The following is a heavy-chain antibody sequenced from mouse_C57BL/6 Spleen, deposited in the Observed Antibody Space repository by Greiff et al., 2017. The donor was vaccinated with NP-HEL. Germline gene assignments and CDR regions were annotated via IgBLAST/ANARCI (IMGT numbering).Heavy chain of an antibody. J-gene: IGHJ4*01. Sequence: EVQLVESGPGLVKPSQSLSLTCSVTGYSITSGYYWNWIRQFPGNKLEWMGYISYDGSNNYNPSLKNRISITRDTSKNQFFLKLNSVTTEDTATYYCARWYYGSSLYAMDYWGQGTSVTVSS. CDR1: GYSITSGYY. D-gene: IGHD1-1*01. CDR2: ISYDGSN. CDR3: ARWYYGSSLYAMDY. V-gene: IGHV3-6*01.